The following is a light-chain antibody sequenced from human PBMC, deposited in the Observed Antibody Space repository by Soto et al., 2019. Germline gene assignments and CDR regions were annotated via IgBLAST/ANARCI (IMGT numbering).Light chain of an antibody. CDR3: QQYGSSPRLT. CDR1: QSVSSSY. Sequence: EIVLTQSPGTLPLSPGERATLSCRASQSVSSSYLAWYQQKPGQAPRLLIYGASSRATGIPDRFSGSGSGTDFTLTISRLEPEDFAVYYWQQYGSSPRLTFGGGTKVEIK. V-gene: IGKV3-20*01. J-gene: IGKJ4*01. CDR2: GAS.